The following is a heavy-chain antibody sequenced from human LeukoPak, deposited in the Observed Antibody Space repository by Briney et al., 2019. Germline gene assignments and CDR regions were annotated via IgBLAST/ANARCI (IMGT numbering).Heavy chain of an antibody. D-gene: IGHD6-13*01. J-gene: IGHJ5*02. V-gene: IGHV1-18*01. Sequence: ASVKVSCKASGYTFTSYGISWVRQAPGQGLEWMGWISAYNGNTNYAQKLQGRVTMTTDTSTSTAYMELRSLRSDDTAVYYCARAWLSGVSSSWYGNWFDPWGQGTLVTVSS. CDR2: ISAYNGNT. CDR1: GYTFTSYG. CDR3: ARAWLSGVSSSWYGNWFDP.